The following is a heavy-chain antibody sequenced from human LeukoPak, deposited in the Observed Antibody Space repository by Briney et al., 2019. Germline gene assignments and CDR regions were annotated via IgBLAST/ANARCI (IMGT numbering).Heavy chain of an antibody. CDR1: GFTFSSYD. CDR3: ARTKAAASYVGDAFDI. D-gene: IGHD2-15*01. Sequence: GGSLRLSCAASGFTFSSYDMHWVRQATGKGLGWVSAIGTAGDTYYPGSVKGRFTISRENAKNSLYLQMNSLRAGDTAVYYCARTKAAASYVGDAFDIWGQGTMVTVSS. J-gene: IGHJ3*02. CDR2: IGTAGDT. V-gene: IGHV3-13*01.